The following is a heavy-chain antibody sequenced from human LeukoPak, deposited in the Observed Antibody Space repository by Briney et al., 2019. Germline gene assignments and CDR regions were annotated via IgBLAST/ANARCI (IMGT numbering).Heavy chain of an antibody. Sequence: GESLRISCKSSGHSFANYWIAWVRQMPGKGLEWMGIIYPGDSDTRYSPSFQGQVTISADKSISTAYLQWSSLKASDTAMYYCARQVGDYVLYFDYWGQGTLVTVSS. V-gene: IGHV5-51*01. D-gene: IGHD4-17*01. CDR3: ARQVGDYVLYFDY. CDR2: IYPGDSDT. CDR1: GHSFANYW. J-gene: IGHJ4*02.